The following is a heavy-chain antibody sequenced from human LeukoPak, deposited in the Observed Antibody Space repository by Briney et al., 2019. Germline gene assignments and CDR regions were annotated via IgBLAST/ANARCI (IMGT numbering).Heavy chain of an antibody. J-gene: IGHJ5*02. D-gene: IGHD6-6*01. V-gene: IGHV1-2*04. CDR1: GYTFTGYY. Sequence: GASVKVSCKASGYTFTGYYMHWVRQAPGQGLEWMGWINPNSGGTNYAQKFQGWVTMTRDTSISTAYMELSRLRSDDTAVYCCARAGGVAARPRYWFDPWGQGTLVTVSS. CDR3: ARAGGVAARPRYWFDP. CDR2: INPNSGGT.